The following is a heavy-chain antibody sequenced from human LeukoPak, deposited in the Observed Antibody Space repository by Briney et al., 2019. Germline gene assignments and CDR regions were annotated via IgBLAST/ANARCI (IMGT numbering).Heavy chain of an antibody. CDR2: IHTDGSGA. CDR3: ARELVTGNTKEWY. V-gene: IGHV3-74*01. Sequence: GGSLRLSCATSGFTFSIYWMHWVRQAPGKGLEWVSYIHTDGSGATYADSVKGRFTISRDNAKNSLYLQMNSLRAEDTAVYYCARELVTGNTKEWYWGQGTLVTVSS. J-gene: IGHJ4*02. CDR1: GFTFSIYW. D-gene: IGHD1-20*01.